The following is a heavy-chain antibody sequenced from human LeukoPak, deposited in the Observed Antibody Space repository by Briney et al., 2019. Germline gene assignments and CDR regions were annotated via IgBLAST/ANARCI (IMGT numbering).Heavy chain of an antibody. CDR3: ATQATSGWHFS. CDR1: GYTFTGYY. V-gene: IGHV1-2*02. CDR2: INPNSGGT. J-gene: IGHJ5*02. Sequence: ASVKVSCKASGYTFTGYYMHWVRQAPGQGPEWMGWINPNSGGTNYAQKFQGRVTMTRDTSLSTVYMELSRLRSDDAAVYYCATQATSGWHFSWGQGTLVTVSS. D-gene: IGHD6-19*01.